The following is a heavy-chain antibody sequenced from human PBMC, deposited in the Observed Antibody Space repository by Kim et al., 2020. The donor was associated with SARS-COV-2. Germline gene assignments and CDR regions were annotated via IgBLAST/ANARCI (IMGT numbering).Heavy chain of an antibody. D-gene: IGHD6-13*01. J-gene: IGHJ4*02. V-gene: IGHV3-21*01. CDR2: MSYKSGSI. CDR1: GFAFSYYN. CDR3: ARAFSSTWSYDVDY. Sequence: GGSLRLSCAASGFAFSYYNMNWVRQAPGKGLEWVASMSYKSGSIYYAASVKGRFTISRDNAKNSLYLLMNSLRVDDTAVYFCARAFSSTWSYDVDYWGQGTPVTVPS.